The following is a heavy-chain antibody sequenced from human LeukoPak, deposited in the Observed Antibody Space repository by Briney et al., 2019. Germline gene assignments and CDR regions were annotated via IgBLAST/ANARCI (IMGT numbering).Heavy chain of an antibody. Sequence: ASVKVSCKASGYTFTSYDINWVRQATGQGLEWMGWISAYNGNTNYAQKLQGRVTMATDTSTSTAYMELRSLRSDDTAVYYCARYYYDDAFDIWGQGTMVTVSS. J-gene: IGHJ3*02. V-gene: IGHV1-18*01. CDR2: ISAYNGNT. D-gene: IGHD3-22*01. CDR3: ARYYYDDAFDI. CDR1: GYTFTSYD.